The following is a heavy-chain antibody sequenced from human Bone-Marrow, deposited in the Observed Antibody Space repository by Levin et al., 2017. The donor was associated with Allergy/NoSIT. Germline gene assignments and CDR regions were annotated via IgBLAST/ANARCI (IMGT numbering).Heavy chain of an antibody. CDR3: ARQSNYYDHTAYARTLDV. CDR1: GFSFITYW. D-gene: IGHD3-16*01. J-gene: IGHJ6*02. CDR2: IYPGDSDV. V-gene: IGHV5-51*01. Sequence: GESLKISCTGSGFSFITYWIGWVRQMPGKGLEWMGVIYPGDSDVEYSPSFQGHVTISADKFARTAYLQWSSLEASDTAIYYCARQSNYYDHTAYARTLDVWGQGTPVTVS.